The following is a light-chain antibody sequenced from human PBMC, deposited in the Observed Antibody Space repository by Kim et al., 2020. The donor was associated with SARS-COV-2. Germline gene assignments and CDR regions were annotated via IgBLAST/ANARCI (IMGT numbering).Light chain of an antibody. Sequence: SPGERPTLSFRSSQSVRSTFLAWYQQKPGQAPRLLIHAASNRATDIPDRFSGSVSGTDFALTISRLEPVDCAVYYCQLYRSASITFGQGTRLEIK. J-gene: IGKJ5*01. CDR3: QLYRSASIT. CDR1: QSVRSTF. CDR2: AAS. V-gene: IGKV3-20*01.